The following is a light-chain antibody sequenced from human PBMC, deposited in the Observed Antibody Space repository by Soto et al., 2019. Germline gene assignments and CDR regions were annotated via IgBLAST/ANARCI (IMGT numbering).Light chain of an antibody. CDR2: EVT. V-gene: IGLV2-8*01. J-gene: IGLJ1*01. Sequence: QSVLTQPPSASGFPGQSVTISCTGTSSDVGYYGYVSWYQQHPGKAPKLVIYEVTKRPSGVPDRVSASKSGDTASLTVSGLRAEDEADYYCSSYAGSNNFVFGSGTKVTVL. CDR3: SSYAGSNNFV. CDR1: SSDVGYYGY.